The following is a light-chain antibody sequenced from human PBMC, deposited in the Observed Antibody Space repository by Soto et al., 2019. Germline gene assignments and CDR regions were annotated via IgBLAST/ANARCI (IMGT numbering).Light chain of an antibody. CDR2: DVA. CDR1: SSDIGGYNY. Sequence: QSALTQPASVSGSPGQSITISCTGTSSDIGGYNYVAWYQQHLGKAPKLIIYDVAVRPSGVSNRFSGSKSGNTASLAISGLQAEDEAHYYCSSYTGASALYVFGTGTKVNVL. V-gene: IGLV2-14*03. CDR3: SSYTGASALYV. J-gene: IGLJ1*01.